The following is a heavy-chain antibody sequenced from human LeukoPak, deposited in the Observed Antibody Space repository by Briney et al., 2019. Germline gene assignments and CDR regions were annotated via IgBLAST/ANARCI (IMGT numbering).Heavy chain of an antibody. J-gene: IGHJ4*02. V-gene: IGHV3-33*01. Sequence: PGRSLRLSCAASGFTFSSYGMHWVRQAPGKGLEWVAVIWYDGSNKYYADSVKGRFTTSRDNSKNTLYLQMNSRRAEDTAVYYCARDPWHPAAAGTWGGDYWGQGTLVTVSS. CDR2: IWYDGSNK. CDR3: ARDPWHPAAAGTWGGDY. D-gene: IGHD6-13*01. CDR1: GFTFSSYG.